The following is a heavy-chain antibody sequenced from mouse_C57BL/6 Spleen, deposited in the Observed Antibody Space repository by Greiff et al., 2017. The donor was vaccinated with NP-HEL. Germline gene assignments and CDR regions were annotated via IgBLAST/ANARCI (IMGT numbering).Heavy chain of an antibody. D-gene: IGHD1-1*01. J-gene: IGHJ1*03. CDR1: GYTFTSYW. CDR3: ARGSTVRKDWYFDV. Sequence: QVQLKQPWAELVKPGASVKLSCKASGYTFTSYWMHWVKQRPGRGLEWIGRIDPNSGGTKYNEKFKSKATLTVDKPSSTAYMQLSSLTSEDSAVYYCARGSTVRKDWYFDVWGTGTTVTVSS. CDR2: IDPNSGGT. V-gene: IGHV1-72*01.